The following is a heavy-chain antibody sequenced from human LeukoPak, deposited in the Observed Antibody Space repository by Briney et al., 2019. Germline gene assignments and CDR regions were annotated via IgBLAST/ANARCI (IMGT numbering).Heavy chain of an antibody. CDR2: INHSGST. D-gene: IGHD3-22*01. J-gene: IGHJ4*02. V-gene: IGHV4-34*01. CDR1: GGSFSGYY. CDR3: ARRGVYYYGSSGYYY. Sequence: SETLSLTCAVYGGSFSGYYWSWIRQPPGKGLEWIGEINHSGSTNYNPSLKSRVTISVDTSKNQFSLKLSSVTAADTAVYYCARRGVYYYGSSGYYYWGQGTLVTVSS.